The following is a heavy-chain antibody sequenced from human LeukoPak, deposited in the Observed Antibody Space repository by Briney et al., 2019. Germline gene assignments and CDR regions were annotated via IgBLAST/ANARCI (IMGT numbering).Heavy chain of an antibody. D-gene: IGHD3-10*01. CDR2: IYYSGST. V-gene: IGHV4-30-4*01. Sequence: SETLSGTCTVSGGSISSGDYYWSWIRQPPGKGLEWIGYIYYSGSTYYNPSLKSRVTISVDTSKNQFSLKLSSVTAADTAVYYCARGFGELLGMVYFDYWGQGTLVTVSS. CDR1: GGSISSGDYY. CDR3: ARGFGELLGMVYFDY. J-gene: IGHJ4*02.